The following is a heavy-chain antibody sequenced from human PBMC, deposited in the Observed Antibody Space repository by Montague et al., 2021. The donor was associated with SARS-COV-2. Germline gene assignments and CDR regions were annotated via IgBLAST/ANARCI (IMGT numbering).Heavy chain of an antibody. CDR1: GASVRSGNSY. J-gene: IGHJ1*01. D-gene: IGHD3-3*01. CDR3: ARIGYESVGYYDISPD. CDR2: ISYSGST. V-gene: IGHV4-61*01. Sequence: SETLSLTCTVSGASVRSGNSYWNWIRQPPGKGLEWIGYISYSGSTNYSPSLKSRVTISVDTSKNQLSLKVISATAADTAVYYCARIGYESVGYYDISPDWGQGTLVTVSS.